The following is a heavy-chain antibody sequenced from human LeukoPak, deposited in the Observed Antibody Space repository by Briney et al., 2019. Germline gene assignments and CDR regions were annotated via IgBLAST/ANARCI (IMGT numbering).Heavy chain of an antibody. CDR3: ARVGARLQLWLRFDY. Sequence: GGSLRLSCAASGFTFSSYAMHWVRQAPGKGLEWVAVISYDGSNKYYADSVKGRFTISRDNSKNTLYLQMNSLRAEDTAVYYCARVGARLQLWLRFDYWGQGTLVTVSS. J-gene: IGHJ4*02. CDR2: ISYDGSNK. V-gene: IGHV3-30-3*01. D-gene: IGHD5-18*01. CDR1: GFTFSSYA.